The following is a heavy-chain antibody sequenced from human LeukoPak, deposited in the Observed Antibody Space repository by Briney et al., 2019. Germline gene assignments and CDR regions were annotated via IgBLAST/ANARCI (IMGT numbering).Heavy chain of an antibody. V-gene: IGHV4-39*01. CDR1: GGSNSSSSYY. D-gene: IGHD6-19*01. CDR3: ARHRTGSSGWYGGPYYFDY. J-gene: IGHJ4*02. CDR2: IYYSGST. Sequence: SETLSLACTVSGGSNSSSSYYWGWIRQPPGKGLEWIGSIYYSGSTYYNPSLKSRVTISVDTSKNQFSLKLSSVTAADTAVYYCARHRTGSSGWYGGPYYFDYWGQGTLVTVSS.